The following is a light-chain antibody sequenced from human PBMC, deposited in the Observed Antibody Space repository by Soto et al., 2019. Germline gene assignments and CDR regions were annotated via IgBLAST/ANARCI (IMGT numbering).Light chain of an antibody. CDR3: QHYYSYSEA. J-gene: IGKJ1*01. Sequence: DIQITQSPSTLSGSVGDRVTITCRASQTISSWLAWYQQKPGKAPKLLIYKASTLKSGVPSRFSGSGSGTEFTLTISSLHPDDFATYYCQHYYSYSEAFGQGTKVDI. V-gene: IGKV1-5*03. CDR1: QTISSW. CDR2: KAS.